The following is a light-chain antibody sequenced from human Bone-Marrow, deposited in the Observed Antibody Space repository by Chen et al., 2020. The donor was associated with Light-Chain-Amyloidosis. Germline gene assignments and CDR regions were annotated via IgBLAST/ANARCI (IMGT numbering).Light chain of an antibody. V-gene: IGLV3-25*03. J-gene: IGLJ2*01. CDR2: RDT. CDR3: QSADSSGTYEVI. Sequence: SYALTQPPSLSVAPRQTPRITCPGDDLTMKYAYWYQPKPGQATVLVIHRDTERPSGISERFSGSSSGTTATLTISGVQAEDEADYHCQSADSSGTYEVIFGGGTKLTVL. CDR1: DLTMKY.